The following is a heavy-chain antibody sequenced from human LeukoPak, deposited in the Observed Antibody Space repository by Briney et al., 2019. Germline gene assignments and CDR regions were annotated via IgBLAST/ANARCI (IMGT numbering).Heavy chain of an antibody. CDR2: ISSSSSYI. CDR3: ARDDPYGGNSDY. J-gene: IGHJ4*02. Sequence: PSETLSLTCTVSGGSISRSTYYWGWLRQPPGKGLECVSSISSSSSYIYYADSVKGRFTISRDNAKNSLYLQMNSLRAEDTAVYYCARDDPYGGNSDYWGQGTLATVPS. V-gene: IGHV3-21*01. CDR1: GGSISRST. D-gene: IGHD4-23*01.